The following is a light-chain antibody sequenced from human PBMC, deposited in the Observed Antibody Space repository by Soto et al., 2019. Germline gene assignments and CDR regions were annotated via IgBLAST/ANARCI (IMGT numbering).Light chain of an antibody. V-gene: IGLV1-47*01. J-gene: IGLJ3*02. Sequence: QSVLTQPPSASGTPGQRGTIPCSGSTSNIGSNYVYWYQQSPGSAPKLLIYRNDERPSGVPDRFSGSKSGTSASLAISGLRSEDAAEYHCAAWDDSLSGWVFGGGTKLTVL. CDR1: TSNIGSNY. CDR3: AAWDDSLSGWV. CDR2: RND.